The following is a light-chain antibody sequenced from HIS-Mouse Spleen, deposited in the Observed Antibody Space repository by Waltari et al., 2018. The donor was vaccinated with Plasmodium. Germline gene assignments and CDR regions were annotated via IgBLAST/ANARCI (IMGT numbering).Light chain of an antibody. V-gene: IGKV3-11*01. Sequence: DIVLTQSPATLSLSPGERATLSCRASQSVSSYFAWYQQKPGQAPRLLIYDASNRATGIPARFSGSGSGTDFTLTISSLEPEDFAVYYCQQRSNWPRVLTFGGGTKVEIK. J-gene: IGKJ4*01. CDR3: QQRSNWPRVLT. CDR2: DAS. CDR1: QSVSSY.